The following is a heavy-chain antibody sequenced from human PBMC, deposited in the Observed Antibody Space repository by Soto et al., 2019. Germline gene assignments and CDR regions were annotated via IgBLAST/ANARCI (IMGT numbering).Heavy chain of an antibody. V-gene: IGHV5-10-1*01. CDR2: IDPSDSYT. D-gene: IGHD5-18*01. CDR3: ARLAIAMVGGLLWFDP. J-gene: IGHJ5*02. Sequence: PGESRKISSKGSGYIFTSYWISWVRQMPGKGLEWMGRIDPSDSYTNYSPSFQGHVTISADKSISTAYLQWSSLKASDTAMYYCARLAIAMVGGLLWFDPWGQGPLVTVSS. CDR1: GYIFTSYW.